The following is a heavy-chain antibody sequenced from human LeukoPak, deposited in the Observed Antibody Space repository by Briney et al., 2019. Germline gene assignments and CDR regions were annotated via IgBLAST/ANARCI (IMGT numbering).Heavy chain of an antibody. CDR1: GFTFNIYS. CDR3: VESGTYDYDTSGYFH. Sequence: PGGSLRLSCAASGFTFNIYSMNWVRQAPGKGLEWVSYISSITSTINYADSVKGRFTISRDNSKNTLYLQMNSLRAEDTAVYYCVESGTYDYDTSGYFHWGQGTLVTVSS. J-gene: IGHJ4*02. CDR2: ISSITSTI. D-gene: IGHD3-22*01. V-gene: IGHV3-48*01.